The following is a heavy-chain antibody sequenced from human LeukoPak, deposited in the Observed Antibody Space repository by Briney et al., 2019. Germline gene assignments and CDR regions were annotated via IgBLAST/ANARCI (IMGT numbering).Heavy chain of an antibody. CDR2: ISASGGTT. V-gene: IGHV3-23*01. CDR1: GFSLNNYA. Sequence: GGSVKLSCAASGFSLNNYAMNWARQATGKGLEWVSAISASGGTTYNSASVKGRFTISRDSAKNTLYLQINSLRAEDSAVYYCAKASSSWYSDFDYWGRGTLVTVSS. CDR3: AKASSSWYSDFDY. D-gene: IGHD6-13*01. J-gene: IGHJ4*02.